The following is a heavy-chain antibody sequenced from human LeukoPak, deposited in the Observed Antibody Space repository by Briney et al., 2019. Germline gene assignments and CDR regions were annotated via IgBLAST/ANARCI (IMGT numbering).Heavy chain of an antibody. V-gene: IGHV3-74*01. Sequence: GGSLRLSCAASEFALSNYWMNWVRQAPGKGLEWVSRINSDGSSISYADSVKGRFTISRDNAKNTLYLQMNSLRPEDTAVYYCTRGKNWFDYWGRGTLVTVSS. CDR2: INSDGSSI. D-gene: IGHD1-1*01. CDR3: TRGKNWFDY. J-gene: IGHJ4*02. CDR1: EFALSNYW.